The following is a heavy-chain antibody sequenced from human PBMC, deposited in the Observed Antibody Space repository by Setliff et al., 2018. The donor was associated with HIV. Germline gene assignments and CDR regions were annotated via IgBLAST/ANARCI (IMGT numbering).Heavy chain of an antibody. D-gene: IGHD1-26*01. V-gene: IGHV4-59*01. CDR2: IYYNGGT. Sequence: PSETLSLTCTVPGGSITSYYWSWIRQTPGKRLEYIGYIYYNGGTNYNPSLKSRVTISLDTSKNQFSLSLRSVTAADTAVYYCARTRASSKWFDPWGQGTLVTVSS. CDR1: GGSITSYY. J-gene: IGHJ5*02. CDR3: ARTRASSKWFDP.